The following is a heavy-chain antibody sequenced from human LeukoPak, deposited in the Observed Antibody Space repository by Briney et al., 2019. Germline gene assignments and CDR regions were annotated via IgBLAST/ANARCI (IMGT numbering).Heavy chain of an antibody. V-gene: IGHV4-59*01. J-gene: IGHJ4*02. D-gene: IGHD6-13*01. CDR2: IYYSGTT. Sequence: SETLSLTCTVSGGSISSYYWNWIRQPPGKGLEWIGYIYYSGTTNYNPSLKSRVTISVDTSKNQFSLKLSSVTAADTAVHYCARGVYIAAAQYGYWGQGTLVTVSS. CDR1: GGSISSYY. CDR3: ARGVYIAAAQYGY.